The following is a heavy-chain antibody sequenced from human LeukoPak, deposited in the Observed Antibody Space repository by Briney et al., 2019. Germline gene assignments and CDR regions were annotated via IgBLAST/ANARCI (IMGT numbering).Heavy chain of an antibody. Sequence: GGSLRLSCAASGFTSTNYGMNWVRQAPGKGLEWVSVINNSGGNTFYADSVKGRFIISRDNSKNTLYLQMSRLRAEDTAVYYCARSLKWNLVGFDYWGQGTLVTVSS. D-gene: IGHD1-1*01. CDR2: INNSGGNT. CDR1: GFTSTNYG. V-gene: IGHV3-23*01. CDR3: ARSLKWNLVGFDY. J-gene: IGHJ4*02.